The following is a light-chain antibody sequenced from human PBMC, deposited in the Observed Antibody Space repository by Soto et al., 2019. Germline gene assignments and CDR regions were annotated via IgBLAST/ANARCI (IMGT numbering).Light chain of an antibody. CDR2: GAS. CDR3: QQFGGSSRT. V-gene: IGKV3-20*01. Sequence: EIVLTQSPGTLSLSPGERATLSCRASQGVSSTCLAWYQQKPGQAPRLLIYGASFRATGIPDRFSGSGSGTDFTLTISRLVPEDFAVYYCQQFGGSSRTFGQGTKVDI. J-gene: IGKJ1*01. CDR1: QGVSSTC.